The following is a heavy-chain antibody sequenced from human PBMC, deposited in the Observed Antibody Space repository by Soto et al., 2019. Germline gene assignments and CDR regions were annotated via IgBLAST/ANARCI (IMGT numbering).Heavy chain of an antibody. CDR1: GGTFSSYT. D-gene: IGHD2-15*01. V-gene: IGHV1-69*08. J-gene: IGHJ4*02. CDR2: IIPILGIA. Sequence: QVQLVQSGAEVKKPGSSVKVSCKASGGTFSSYTISWVRQAPGQGLEWMGRIIPILGIANYAQKFQGRVTIAADKSAGSADMVSGRLRSEATSVYYCARDEVATVAATSYFGYWGQGTLVTVSS. CDR3: ARDEVATVAATSYFGY.